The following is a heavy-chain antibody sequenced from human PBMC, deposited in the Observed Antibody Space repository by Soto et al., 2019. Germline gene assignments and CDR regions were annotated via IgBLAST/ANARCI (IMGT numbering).Heavy chain of an antibody. CDR1: GGSVSSGSYY. CDR3: ARVIASNSGHEFFDY. D-gene: IGHD5-12*01. J-gene: IGHJ4*02. CDR2: IYYSGST. Sequence: QVQLQESGPGLVKPSETLSLTCTVSGGSVSSGSYYWSWIRQPPGKGLEWIGYIYYSGSTNYNPSLKSRVTISVDTSKNQFSLKLSSVTAADTAVYYCARVIASNSGHEFFDYWGQGTLVTVSS. V-gene: IGHV4-61*01.